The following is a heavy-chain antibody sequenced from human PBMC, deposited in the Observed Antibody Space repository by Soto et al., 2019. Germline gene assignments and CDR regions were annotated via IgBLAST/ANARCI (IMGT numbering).Heavy chain of an antibody. Sequence: QVQLVESGGGVVQPGRSLRLSCAASGFTFSNYGIHWVRQAPGKGLEWVAVIWYDGSNKYYADSVKGRFTISRDNSKNTLYLQMDSLRADDTAVYHCARDRGSSGSFDYWGQGTLVPVSS. CDR2: IWYDGSNK. CDR1: GFTFSNYG. J-gene: IGHJ4*02. V-gene: IGHV3-33*01. CDR3: ARDRGSSGSFDY. D-gene: IGHD6-19*01.